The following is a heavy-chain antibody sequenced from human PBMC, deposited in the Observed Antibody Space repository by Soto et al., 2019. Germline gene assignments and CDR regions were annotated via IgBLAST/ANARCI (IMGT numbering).Heavy chain of an antibody. CDR3: ARDNDLDRDGPFDY. CDR2: ISWDSGDI. CDR1: GFSFDDYG. D-gene: IGHD2-2*03. J-gene: IGHJ4*02. Sequence: EVQLVESGGGSVQPGRSLRLSCEGSGFSFDDYGMHWVRQGPGKGLEWVSGISWDSGDIYYVDSVKGRFTISRDNAKKSLYLQMNSLRTEDTALFYCARDNDLDRDGPFDYWGQGILVTVTS. V-gene: IGHV3-9*01.